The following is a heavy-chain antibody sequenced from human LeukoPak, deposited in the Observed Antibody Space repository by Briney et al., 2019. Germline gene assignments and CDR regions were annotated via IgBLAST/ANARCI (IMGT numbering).Heavy chain of an antibody. CDR3: ARGGDSSSWSTSPDF. Sequence: GASVKVSCKASGYTFTGYYMHWVRQAPGQGLEWMGWINPYSGGTNYAQKFQGRVTMTRDTSISTAYMELSRLRSDDTAVYYCARGGDSSSWSTSPDFWGQGTLVTVSS. CDR1: GYTFTGYY. J-gene: IGHJ4*02. V-gene: IGHV1-2*02. CDR2: INPYSGGT. D-gene: IGHD6-13*01.